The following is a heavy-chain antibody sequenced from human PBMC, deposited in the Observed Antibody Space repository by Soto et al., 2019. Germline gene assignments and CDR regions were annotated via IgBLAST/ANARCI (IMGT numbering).Heavy chain of an antibody. Sequence: GGSPRLSCAASGFTFSSYAMHWVRQAPGKGLEWVAVISYDGSNKYYADSVKGRFTISRDNSKNTLYLQMNSLRAEDTAVYYCARASRDSSGYYDYWGQGTLVTVSS. D-gene: IGHD3-22*01. J-gene: IGHJ4*02. CDR3: ARASRDSSGYYDY. CDR1: GFTFSSYA. CDR2: ISYDGSNK. V-gene: IGHV3-30-3*01.